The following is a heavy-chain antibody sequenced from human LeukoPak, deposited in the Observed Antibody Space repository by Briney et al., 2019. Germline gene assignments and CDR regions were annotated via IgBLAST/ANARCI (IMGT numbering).Heavy chain of an antibody. CDR3: AASFDF. V-gene: IGHV3-7*01. Sequence: GGSLRLSCVVSGLTFSNYWMTWVRQARGKGLEWVANMKEDGREIYYADSVKGRFTISRDNTKSSLYLQMDGLRAEDTAVYYCAASFDFWGQGTLVSVSS. J-gene: IGHJ4*02. CDR1: GLTFSNYW. CDR2: MKEDGREI.